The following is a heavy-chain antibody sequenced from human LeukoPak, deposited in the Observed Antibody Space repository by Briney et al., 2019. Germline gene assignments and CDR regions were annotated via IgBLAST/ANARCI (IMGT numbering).Heavy chain of an antibody. D-gene: IGHD6-19*01. V-gene: IGHV3-23*01. CDR3: AIAVAAANYFDY. CDR1: GFTFSSYA. CDR2: ISGGGGST. J-gene: IGHJ4*02. Sequence: PGGSLRLSCAASGFTFSSYAMSWVRQAPGKGLEWVSAISGGGGSTYYADSVKGRFTISRDNPKNTVYLQMNSLRAEDTAVYYCAIAVAAANYFDYWGQGTRVTVAS.